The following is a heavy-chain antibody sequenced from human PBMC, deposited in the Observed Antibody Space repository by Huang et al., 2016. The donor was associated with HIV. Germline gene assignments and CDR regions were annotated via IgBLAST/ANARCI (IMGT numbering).Heavy chain of an antibody. D-gene: IGHD6-6*01. CDR3: ARDWSFGSSTSPAD. CDR1: GYTFTDPN. J-gene: IGHJ4*02. Sequence: QVQLVQSGAEVKNPGASVRVSCKASGYTFTDPNIHWGRQAPGHGLEWMGWINPKRGGTIYAQRFQGRITMTRDTTISTGHMDLRRIQSDDTAVYFCARDWSFGSSTSPADWGQGTLVTVSS. V-gene: IGHV1-2*02. CDR2: INPKRGGT.